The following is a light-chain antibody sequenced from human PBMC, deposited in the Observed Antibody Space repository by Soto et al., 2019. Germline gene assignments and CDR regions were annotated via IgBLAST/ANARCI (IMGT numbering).Light chain of an antibody. CDR2: GIS. V-gene: IGKV3-20*01. J-gene: IGKJ1*01. Sequence: EIVLTQSPATLSLSPGERATLSCRASQTVSSSLAWYQQKPGQAPRLLMYGISRRATGIPDRFSGSGSGTDFTLTISRLEPEDFAVYYCQQYGSSPRTFGQGTKV. CDR1: QTVSSS. CDR3: QQYGSSPRT.